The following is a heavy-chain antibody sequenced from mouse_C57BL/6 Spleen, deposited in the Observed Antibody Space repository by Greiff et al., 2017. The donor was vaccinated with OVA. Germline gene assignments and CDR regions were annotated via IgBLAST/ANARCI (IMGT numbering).Heavy chain of an antibody. V-gene: IGHV1-50*01. CDR2: IDPSDSYT. D-gene: IGHD1-1*01. J-gene: IGHJ1*03. CDR1: GYTFTSYW. Sequence: QVQLQQPGAELVKPGASVKLSCKASGYTFTSYWMQWVKQRPGQGLEWIGEIDPSDSYTNYNQKFKGKATLPVDTSSSTAYMPRSSLTSEDSAVYYCARRYGSSYYYWYFDVWGTGTTVTVSS. CDR3: ARRYGSSYYYWYFDV.